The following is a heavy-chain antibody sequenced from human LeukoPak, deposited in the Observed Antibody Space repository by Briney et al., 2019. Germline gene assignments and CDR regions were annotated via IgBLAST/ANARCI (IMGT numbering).Heavy chain of an antibody. CDR2: ISAYNGNT. J-gene: IGHJ4*02. Sequence: GASVKVSCKASGYTFTSYGISWVRQAPGQGLEWMGWISAYNGNTNYAQKLQGRVTMTTDTSTSTAYMELRSLRSDDTAVYYCARDLITMVRGPTSEFDYWGQGTLVTVSS. V-gene: IGHV1-18*01. D-gene: IGHD3-10*01. CDR1: GYTFTSYG. CDR3: ARDLITMVRGPTSEFDY.